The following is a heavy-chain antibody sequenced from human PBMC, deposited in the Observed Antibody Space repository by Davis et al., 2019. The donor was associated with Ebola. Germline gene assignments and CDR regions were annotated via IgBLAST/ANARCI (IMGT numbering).Heavy chain of an antibody. CDR2: IDKSASTT. D-gene: IGHD2-2*01. CDR1: GFTFSYTE. V-gene: IGHV3-48*03. J-gene: IGHJ6*02. Sequence: GESLKISCAISGFTFSYTEMSWVRQAPGKGLEWLSYIDKSASTTYYAESVKGRFTISRDNGKNSLYLQMNSLRVEDTAIYYCARDVGVVPAAMTLDLWGPETAVTVSS. CDR3: ARDVGVVPAAMTLDL.